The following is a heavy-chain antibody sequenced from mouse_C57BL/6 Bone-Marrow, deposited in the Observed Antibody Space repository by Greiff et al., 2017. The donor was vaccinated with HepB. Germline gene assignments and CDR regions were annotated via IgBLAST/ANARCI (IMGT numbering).Heavy chain of an antibody. D-gene: IGHD1-2*01. CDR2: IRSKSNNYAT. Sequence: EVQLVESGGGLVQPKGSLKLSCAASGFSFNTYAMNWVRQAPGKGLEWVARIRSKSNNYATYYADSVKDRFTISRDDSESMLYLQMNNLKTEDTAMYYCVRHTITTADWYFDVWGTGTTVTVSS. J-gene: IGHJ1*03. CDR1: GFSFNTYA. CDR3: VRHTITTADWYFDV. V-gene: IGHV10-1*01.